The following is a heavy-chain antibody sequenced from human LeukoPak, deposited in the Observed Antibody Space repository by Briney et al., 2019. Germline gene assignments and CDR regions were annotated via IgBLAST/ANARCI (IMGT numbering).Heavy chain of an antibody. J-gene: IGHJ4*02. D-gene: IGHD3-22*01. Sequence: SGGSLRLSCAASGFTFSSYWMSWVRQAPGKGLEWVANIKQDGSEKYYVDSVKGRFTISRDNAKNSLYLQMNSLRAEDTAVYYCARDSRMYEEYYYDSSGYELVGLNFDYWGQGTLVTVSS. CDR2: IKQDGSEK. V-gene: IGHV3-7*01. CDR1: GFTFSSYW. CDR3: ARDSRMYEEYYYDSSGYELVGLNFDY.